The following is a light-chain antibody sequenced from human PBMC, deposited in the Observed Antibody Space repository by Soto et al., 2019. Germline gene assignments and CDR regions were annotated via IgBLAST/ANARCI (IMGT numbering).Light chain of an antibody. Sequence: DIQMTQSPSSLSASVGARVTITCRAGQDINIYLAWYQQKPGKVPQLLISAASTLQSGVPSRFSGSGSGTDFTLTISSLQPEDGATYYCEKYDGAPLTFGGGTKVEIK. J-gene: IGKJ4*01. CDR2: AAS. V-gene: IGKV1-27*01. CDR1: QDINIY. CDR3: EKYDGAPLT.